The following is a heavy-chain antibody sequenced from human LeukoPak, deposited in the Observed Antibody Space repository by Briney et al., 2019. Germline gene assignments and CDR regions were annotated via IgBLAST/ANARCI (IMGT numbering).Heavy chain of an antibody. V-gene: IGHV1-2*02. D-gene: IGHD3-9*01. J-gene: IGHJ4*02. CDR1: GYTFTGYY. CDR2: INPNSGGT. Sequence: GASVEVSCKASGYTFTGYYMHWVRQAPGQGLEWMGWINPNSGGTNYAQKFQGRVTMTRDTSISTAYMELSRLRSDDTAVYYCARGPQLRYFDWLPLGDFDYWGQGTLVTVSS. CDR3: ARGPQLRYFDWLPLGDFDY.